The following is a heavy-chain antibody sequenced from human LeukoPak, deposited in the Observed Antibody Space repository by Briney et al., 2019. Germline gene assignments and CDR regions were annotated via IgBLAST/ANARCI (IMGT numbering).Heavy chain of an antibody. V-gene: IGHV3-48*01. CDR1: GFTFSSYS. Sequence: GGSLRLSCAASGFTFSSYSMNWVRQAPGKGLEWVSNISSSSSTIYYADSEKRGFTISRDNAKNSLHLQMNRLSADDAAVYYCARDGDYDSSGYYYYYYGMDVWGQGTTVTVSS. CDR3: ARDGDYDSSGYYYYYYGMDV. J-gene: IGHJ6*02. CDR2: ISSSSSTI. D-gene: IGHD3-22*01.